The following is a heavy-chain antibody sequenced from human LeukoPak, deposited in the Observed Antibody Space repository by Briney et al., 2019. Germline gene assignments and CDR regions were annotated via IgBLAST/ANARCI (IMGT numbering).Heavy chain of an antibody. J-gene: IGHJ6*03. CDR1: GYTFTDYD. V-gene: IGHV1-2*02. D-gene: IGHD3-16*01. Sequence: ASVRVSCKSSGYTFTDYDINWVRQATGQGLEWMGWINPNSGGTNYAQKFQGRVTMTRDTSISTAYMELSRLRSDDTAVYYCARDPRGGSYYYYYMDVWGKGTTVTVSS. CDR3: ARDPRGGSYYYYYMDV. CDR2: INPNSGGT.